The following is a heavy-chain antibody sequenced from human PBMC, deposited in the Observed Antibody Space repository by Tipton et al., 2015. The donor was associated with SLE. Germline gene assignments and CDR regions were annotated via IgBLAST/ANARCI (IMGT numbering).Heavy chain of an antibody. CDR3: GGWWHDAFDI. J-gene: IGHJ3*02. CDR1: GGSISSYY. CDR2: IYYSGST. D-gene: IGHD2-8*02. V-gene: IGHV4-59*01. Sequence: LRLSCTVSGGSISSYYWSWIRQPPGKGLEWIGYIYYSGSTDYNPSLKSRVTISVDTSKNQFSLKLSSVTAADTAVYYCGGWWHDAFDIGGQGTMVTVSS.